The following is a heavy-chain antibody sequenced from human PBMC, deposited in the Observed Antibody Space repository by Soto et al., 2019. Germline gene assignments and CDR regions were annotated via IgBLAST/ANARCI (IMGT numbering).Heavy chain of an antibody. CDR2: VYYSGST. V-gene: IGHV4-39*01. J-gene: IGHJ4*02. Sequence: SLTCTVSGGSTNSRSDYWGWIRQPPGKGLEWIGSVYYSGSTHDNPSLQSRVTISVDTSRNQFSLNLISVTAADTAVYLXXXXXXXXXXXXRGLYFXYXXXGTLVTVSS. CDR1: GGSTNSRSDY. CDR3: XXXXXXXXXXXRGLYFXY.